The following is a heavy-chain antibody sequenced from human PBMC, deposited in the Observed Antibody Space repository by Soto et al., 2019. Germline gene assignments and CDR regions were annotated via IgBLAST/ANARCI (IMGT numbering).Heavy chain of an antibody. D-gene: IGHD6-19*01. J-gene: IGHJ6*02. CDR1: GFTFSSYD. Sequence: GGSLRLSCAASGFTFSSYDMHWVRQATGKGLEWVSAIGTAGDTYYPGSVKGRFTISRENAKNSLYLQMNSLRAEDTAVYYCARDQQWLADKEGYYYYGMDVWGQGTTVTVSS. V-gene: IGHV3-13*01. CDR3: ARDQQWLADKEGYYYYGMDV. CDR2: IGTAGDT.